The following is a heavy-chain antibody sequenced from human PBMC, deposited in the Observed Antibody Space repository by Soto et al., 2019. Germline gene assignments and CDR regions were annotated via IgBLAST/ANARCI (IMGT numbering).Heavy chain of an antibody. CDR1: GDSISSFS. CDR2: IYASGST. Sequence: QVQLQESGPGLVKPSETLCLTCTVSGDSISSFSWSWIRQPAGKGLEWIGRIYASGSTNYNPSLKSRVTMSVDTSKNHFSLRLTSVTAADTAVYYCARDWVAAAGKGGWFDPWGQGTLVTVSS. CDR3: ARDWVAAAGKGGWFDP. D-gene: IGHD6-13*01. V-gene: IGHV4-4*07. J-gene: IGHJ5*02.